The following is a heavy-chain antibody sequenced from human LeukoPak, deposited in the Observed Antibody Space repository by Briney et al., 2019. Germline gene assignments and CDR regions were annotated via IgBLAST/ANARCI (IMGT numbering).Heavy chain of an antibody. Sequence: ASVKVSCKASGYTFTGYYMHWVRQAPGQGLEWMGWINPNSGGTSYAQKFQGRVTMTRDTSISTAYMELSRLRSDDTAVYYCARAQNYYDSSGYYSSGSWFDPWGQGTLVTVSS. V-gene: IGHV1-2*02. CDR2: INPNSGGT. CDR1: GYTFTGYY. CDR3: ARAQNYYDSSGYYSSGSWFDP. D-gene: IGHD3-22*01. J-gene: IGHJ5*02.